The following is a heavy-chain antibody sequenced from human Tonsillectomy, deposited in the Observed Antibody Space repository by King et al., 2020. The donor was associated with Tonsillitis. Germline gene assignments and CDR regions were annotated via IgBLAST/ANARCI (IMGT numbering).Heavy chain of an antibody. D-gene: IGHD5-24*01. Sequence: VQLQQWGAGLLKPSETLSLTCAVYGGSFSGYYWSWIRQPPGKGLEWIGEINHSGSTNYNPSLKSRVTISVDTSKNQFSLKLSSVTAADTAVYYCARGLQSMSWFDPWGQGTLVTASS. V-gene: IGHV4-34*01. CDR1: GGSFSGYY. CDR2: INHSGST. CDR3: ARGLQSMSWFDP. J-gene: IGHJ5*02.